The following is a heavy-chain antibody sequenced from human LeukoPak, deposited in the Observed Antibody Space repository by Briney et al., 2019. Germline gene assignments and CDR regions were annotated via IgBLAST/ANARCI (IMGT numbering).Heavy chain of an antibody. CDR2: INHSGST. V-gene: IGHV4-34*01. J-gene: IGHJ4*02. CDR3: ARARGPRCLDY. Sequence: SETLSLTCAVYGGSFSGYYWSWIRQPPGKGLEWIGEINHSGSTNYNPSLKSRVTISVDTSKNQFSLKLSSVTAADTAVYYCARARGPRCLDYWGQGTLVTVSS. D-gene: IGHD2-8*01. CDR1: GGSFSGYY.